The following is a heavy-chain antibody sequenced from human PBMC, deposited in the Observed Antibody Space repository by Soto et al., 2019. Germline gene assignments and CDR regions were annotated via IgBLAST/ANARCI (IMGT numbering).Heavy chain of an antibody. CDR2: IYYSGTT. CDR1: GDSISSGDYY. V-gene: IGHV4-30-4*01. D-gene: IGHD3-3*01. Sequence: TLCVTCTVSGDSISSGDYYWSWIRQPPGKGLEWIAYIYYSGTTYYNPSLKSRVTMSVDTSKNLFSLKLSFVTAADTAVYYCARVRTIFGVVPPENWFDPWGQGPLVT. J-gene: IGHJ5*02. CDR3: ARVRTIFGVVPPENWFDP.